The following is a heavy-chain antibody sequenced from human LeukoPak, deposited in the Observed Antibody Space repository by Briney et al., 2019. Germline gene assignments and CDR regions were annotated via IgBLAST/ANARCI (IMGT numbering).Heavy chain of an antibody. CDR2: IYHSGSA. J-gene: IGHJ6*03. Sequence: SETLSLTCTVSGYSISSGYYWGWIRPPPGKGLEGIGSIYHSGSAYYNPSLKSRVTISVDTSKNQFSLKLSSVTAADTAVYYCARGVGEVLMYVRDYYYMDVWGKGTTVTVSS. D-gene: IGHD2-8*01. CDR3: ARGVGEVLMYVRDYYYMDV. V-gene: IGHV4-38-2*02. CDR1: GYSISSGYY.